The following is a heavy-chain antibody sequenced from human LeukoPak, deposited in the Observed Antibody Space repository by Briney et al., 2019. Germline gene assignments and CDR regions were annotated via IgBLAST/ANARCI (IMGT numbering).Heavy chain of an antibody. CDR1: GFTVSSNY. CDR2: IYSGGST. CDR3: AVSIAVADYYYYYYMDV. J-gene: IGHJ6*03. D-gene: IGHD6-19*01. V-gene: IGHV3-53*01. Sequence: PGGSLRLSCAASGFTVSSNYMSWVRQAPGKGLEWVSVIYSGGSTYYADSVKGRFTISRDNSKNTLYLQMNSLRAEDTAVYYCAVSIAVADYYYYYYMDVWGKGTTVTISS.